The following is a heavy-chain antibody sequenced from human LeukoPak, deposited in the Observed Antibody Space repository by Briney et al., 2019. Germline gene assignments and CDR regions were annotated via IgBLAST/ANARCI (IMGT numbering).Heavy chain of an antibody. CDR2: INPNSGGT. J-gene: IGHJ4*02. CDR3: ARGALPGIAVAYYFDY. CDR1: GYTFTGYY. Sequence: ASVKVSCKASGYTFTGYYMHWVRQAPGQGLEWMGWINPNSGGTNYAQKFQGRVTMTRDTSISTAYMELSRLRSDDTAVYYCARGALPGIAVAYYFDYWGQGTLVTVSS. D-gene: IGHD6-19*01. V-gene: IGHV1-2*02.